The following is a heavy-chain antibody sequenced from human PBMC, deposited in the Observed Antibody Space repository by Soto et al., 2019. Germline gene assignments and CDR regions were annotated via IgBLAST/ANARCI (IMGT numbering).Heavy chain of an antibody. J-gene: IGHJ4*02. D-gene: IGHD4-17*01. CDR2: ISYDGSNK. CDR1: GFTFSSYG. Sequence: PGGSLRLSCAASGFTFSSYGMHWVRQAPGKGLEWVAVISYDGSNKYYADSVKGRFTISRDNSKNTLYLQMNSLRAEDTAVYYCTKDHSAHGDYGHFDYWGQGTLVTVSS. V-gene: IGHV3-30*18. CDR3: TKDHSAHGDYGHFDY.